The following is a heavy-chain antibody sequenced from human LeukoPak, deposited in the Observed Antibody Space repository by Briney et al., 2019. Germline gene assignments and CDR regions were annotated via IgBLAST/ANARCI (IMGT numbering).Heavy chain of an antibody. Sequence: PSETLSLTCTVSGGSLSSYYWSWIRQPPGKGLEGIGYIYYSGSTNYNPSLTSRVTISVDTSKNQFSLKLTSVTAADTAVYYCARHGYSSGSGYFDLWGRGTLVTVSS. CDR1: GGSLSSYY. J-gene: IGHJ2*01. CDR2: IYYSGST. V-gene: IGHV4-59*08. CDR3: ARHGYSSGSGYFDL. D-gene: IGHD5-18*01.